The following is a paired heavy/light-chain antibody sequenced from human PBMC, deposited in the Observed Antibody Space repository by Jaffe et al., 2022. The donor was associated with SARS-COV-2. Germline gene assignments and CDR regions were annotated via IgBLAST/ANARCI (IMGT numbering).Light chain of an antibody. Sequence: DIQMTQSPSTLSASVGDRVTITCRASQYISPWLAWYQHKPGKAPKLLIYKASNLESGVPSRFSGSGSGTEFTLTISSLQPDDFATYYCQQYDSLTYTFGQGTKLEIK. CDR1: QYISPW. V-gene: IGKV1-5*03. CDR3: QQYDSLTYT. CDR2: KAS. J-gene: IGKJ2*01.
Heavy chain of an antibody. Sequence: QVQLVESGGGLVKPGGSLRLSCAASEFTFSDFYMTWIRQAPGKGLEWVSYISSSGAYTYYADSVKGRFTISRDNAKNSLYLQMNSLRVEDTAVYYCARTHLSDYDFFDSWGQGTLVTVSS. CDR3: ARTHLSDYDFFDS. J-gene: IGHJ4*02. CDR2: ISSSGAYT. V-gene: IGHV3-11*06. D-gene: IGHD3-22*01. CDR1: EFTFSDFY.